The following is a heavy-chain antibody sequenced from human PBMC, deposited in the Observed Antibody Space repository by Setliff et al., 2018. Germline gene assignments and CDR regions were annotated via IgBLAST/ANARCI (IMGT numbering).Heavy chain of an antibody. CDR1: EFTFSTYW. CDR3: ARDAGGDYDN. D-gene: IGHD2-21*02. V-gene: IGHV3-74*01. J-gene: IGHJ4*02. CDR2: INSDGCST. Sequence: GGSLRLSCAASEFTFSTYWIHWVRQAPGKGLVWVSRINSDGCSTSYADSVKGRFTIYRDNSKNTLYLQMNSLRLEDTAIYYCARDAGGDYDNWGQGTLVTVSS.